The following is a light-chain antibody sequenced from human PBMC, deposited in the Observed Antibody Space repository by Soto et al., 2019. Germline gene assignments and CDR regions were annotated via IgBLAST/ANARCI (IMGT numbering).Light chain of an antibody. CDR2: GAS. V-gene: IGKV3-20*01. J-gene: IGKJ5*01. CDR1: QSVSSSY. CDR3: QQYGSSLSIT. Sequence: EIVLTQSPGTLSLSPGERATLSCRAIQSVSSSYLAWYQQKPGQAPRLLIYGASSRATGIPDRFSGSGSGTDFTLTISRLEPEDFAVYYCQQYGSSLSITFGQGTRLEI.